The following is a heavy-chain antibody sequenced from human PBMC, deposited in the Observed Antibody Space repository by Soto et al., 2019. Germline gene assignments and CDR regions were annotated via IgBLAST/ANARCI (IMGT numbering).Heavy chain of an antibody. V-gene: IGHV4-59*01. CDR1: GGSISSYY. J-gene: IGHJ3*02. CDR2: IYYSGST. Sequence: PSETLSLTCTVSGGSISSYYWSWIRQPPGKGLEWIGYIYYSGSTNYNPSLKSRVTISVDTSKNQFSLKLSSVTAADTAVYYCARPAVAGPGGYAFDIWGQGTMVTASS. D-gene: IGHD6-19*01. CDR3: ARPAVAGPGGYAFDI.